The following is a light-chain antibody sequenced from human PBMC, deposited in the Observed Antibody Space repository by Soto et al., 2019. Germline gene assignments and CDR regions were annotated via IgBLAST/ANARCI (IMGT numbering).Light chain of an antibody. Sequence: DIQMTQSPSSVSASIGDRVTMSCRASQSIYKWLVWYQQKPGKAPKLLIYAASSLQSGFPSRFSSSGYVTDFALTISSLQPEDSATYYCHQADSSPLTFCGGTKVEI. V-gene: IGKV1-12*01. CDR2: AAS. J-gene: IGKJ4*01. CDR1: QSIYKW. CDR3: HQADSSPLT.